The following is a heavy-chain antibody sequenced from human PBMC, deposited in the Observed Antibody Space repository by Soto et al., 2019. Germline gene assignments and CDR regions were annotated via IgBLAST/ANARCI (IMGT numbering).Heavy chain of an antibody. CDR3: ARDHARIFGGGNFDF. J-gene: IGHJ4*02. CDR1: GFTFTTFS. D-gene: IGHD3-16*01. Sequence: EVQLVESGGGLVQPGGSLRLTCAASGFTFTTFSMNWVRQAPGKGLEWVSYISTSGSDTHYAESVKGRFTISRGNAKNSLFLQMNSLRAEDTAVYYCARDHARIFGGGNFDFWGQGSLVTVSS. CDR2: ISTSGSDT. V-gene: IGHV3-48*01.